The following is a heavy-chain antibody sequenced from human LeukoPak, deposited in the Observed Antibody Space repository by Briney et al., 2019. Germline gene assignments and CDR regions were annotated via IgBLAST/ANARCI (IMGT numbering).Heavy chain of an antibody. CDR2: IYYSGST. J-gene: IGHJ6*02. Sequence: SETLSLTCTVSGGSFSSGSYYWSWIRQPPGKGLEWIGYIYYSGSTNYNPSLKSRVTISVDTSKNQFSLKLSSVTAADTAVYYCARDQVAGEYGMDVWGQGTTVTVSS. CDR1: GGSFSSGSYY. D-gene: IGHD1-14*01. V-gene: IGHV4-61*01. CDR3: ARDQVAGEYGMDV.